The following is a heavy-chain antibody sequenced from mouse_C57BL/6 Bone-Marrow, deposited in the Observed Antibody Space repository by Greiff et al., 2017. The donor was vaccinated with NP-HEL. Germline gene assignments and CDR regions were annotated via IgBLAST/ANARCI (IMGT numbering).Heavy chain of an antibody. CDR3: ARPGSDV. Sequence: EVQLQQSGPELVKPGASVKISCKASGYTFTDYYMNWVKQSHGKSLEWIGDINPNNGGTSYNQKFKGKATLTVDKSSSTAYMELRSLTSEDSAVYYCARPGSDVWGTGTTVTVSS. CDR2: INPNNGGT. J-gene: IGHJ1*03. V-gene: IGHV1-26*01. CDR1: GYTFTDYY.